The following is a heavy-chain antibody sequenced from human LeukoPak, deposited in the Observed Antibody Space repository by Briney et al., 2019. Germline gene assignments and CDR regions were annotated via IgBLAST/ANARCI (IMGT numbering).Heavy chain of an antibody. Sequence: SETLSLTCSVYSGSFSPYYWSWIRQPAGKGLEWIGRVYSSGSTNYNPSLKSRVSISVDTSKNQFSLRLSSVTAADTAVYYCARGGYCGGDCYFYYWGQGTLVTVSS. V-gene: IGHV4-4*07. J-gene: IGHJ4*02. CDR2: VYSSGST. CDR1: SGSFSPYY. D-gene: IGHD2-21*02. CDR3: ARGGYCGGDCYFYY.